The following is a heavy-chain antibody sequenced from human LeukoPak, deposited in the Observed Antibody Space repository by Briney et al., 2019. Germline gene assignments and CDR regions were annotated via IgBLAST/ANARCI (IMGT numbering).Heavy chain of an antibody. CDR2: MNPNSGNT. CDR3: ARDTYTERAVADYYYYMDV. CDR1: GYTFTSYD. D-gene: IGHD6-19*01. Sequence: ASVKVSCKASGYTFTSYDINWVRQATGQGLEWMGWMNPNSGNTGYAQKLQGRVTMTTDTSTSTAYMELRSLRSDDTAVYYCARDTYTERAVADYYYYMDVWGKGTTVTISS. V-gene: IGHV1-8*01. J-gene: IGHJ6*03.